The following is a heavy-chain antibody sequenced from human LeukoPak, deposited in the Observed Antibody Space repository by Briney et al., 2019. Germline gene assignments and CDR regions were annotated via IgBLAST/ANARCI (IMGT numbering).Heavy chain of an antibody. CDR2: IYHRRST. CDR1: GGPISSSNW. J-gene: IGHJ6*02. V-gene: IGHV4-4*02. CDR3: AREISKPPYYYYGMDV. Sequence: PSETLSLTCAVSGGPISSSNWWSWVRPPPGKGVEWLGEIYHRRSTNYNPSLKSRVTISVDKSKNQFSLKLSSVTAADTAVYYGAREISKPPYYYYGMDVWGQGTTVTVSS.